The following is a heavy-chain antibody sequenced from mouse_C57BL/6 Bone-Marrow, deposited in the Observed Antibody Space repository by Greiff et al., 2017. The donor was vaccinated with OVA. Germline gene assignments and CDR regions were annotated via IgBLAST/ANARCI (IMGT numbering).Heavy chain of an antibody. V-gene: IGHV1-85*01. CDR1: GYTFKSYD. CDR3: ANRPHVILYAMDY. CDR2: IYPRDGNT. J-gene: IGHJ4*01. Sequence: QVHVKQSGPELVKPGASVKLSCKASGYTFKSYDINWVKQRPGQGLEWIGWIYPRDGNTKYTEKFKGKATLTVDTSSSTAYMELLSLTSEDSAVYFFANRPHVILYAMDYWGQGTSVTVSS.